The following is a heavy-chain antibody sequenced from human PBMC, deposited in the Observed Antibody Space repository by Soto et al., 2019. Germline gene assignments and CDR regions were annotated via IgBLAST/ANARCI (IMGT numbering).Heavy chain of an antibody. J-gene: IGHJ4*02. CDR3: ASDGGYSGSY. D-gene: IGHD1-26*01. CDR1: GYTFTSYG. CDR2: ISAYKGNT. V-gene: IGHV1-18*01. Sequence: QVQLVQSGAEGKKPGASVKVSCKASGYTFTSYGISWVRQAPGQGLEWMGWISAYKGNTNYAQKRQGRAPMNSDTSTSTAYMELRSLSSDDTAVYYCASDGGYSGSYWGQGTLVTVSS.